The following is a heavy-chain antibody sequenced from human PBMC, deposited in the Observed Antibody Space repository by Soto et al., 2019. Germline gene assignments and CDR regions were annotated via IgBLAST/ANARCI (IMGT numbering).Heavy chain of an antibody. CDR1: GFTFSSYG. CDR3: AKAMTYGDYADAFDI. Sequence: SLRLSCAASGFTFSSYGMHWVRQAPGKGLEWVAVISYDGSNKYYADSVKGRFTISRDNSKNTLYLQMNSLRAEDTAVYYCAKAMTYGDYADAFDIWGQGTMVTVSS. J-gene: IGHJ3*02. CDR2: ISYDGSNK. D-gene: IGHD4-17*01. V-gene: IGHV3-30*18.